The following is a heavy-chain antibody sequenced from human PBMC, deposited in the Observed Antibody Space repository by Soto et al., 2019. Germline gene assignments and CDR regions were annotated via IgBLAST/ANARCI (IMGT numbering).Heavy chain of an antibody. CDR3: AKDLGSGNYCFDY. Sequence: GGSLRLSCAASGFTFSNYAMSWVRQAPGKGLQRVSTILGGGTTYYADSVKGRFTISRDNSKHTVYLQMNSLRAEDTAVYYCAKDLGSGNYCFDYWGQGTLVTVSS. V-gene: IGHV3-23*01. CDR2: ILGGGTT. J-gene: IGHJ4*02. CDR1: GFTFSNYA. D-gene: IGHD3-10*01.